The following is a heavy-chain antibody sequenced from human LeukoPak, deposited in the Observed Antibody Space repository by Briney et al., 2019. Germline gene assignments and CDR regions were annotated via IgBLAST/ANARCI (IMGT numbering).Heavy chain of an antibody. D-gene: IGHD3-22*01. CDR1: GGSISNYY. V-gene: IGHV4-59*12. J-gene: IGHJ4*02. CDR2: IYYSGST. Sequence: SETLSLTCTVSGGSISNYYWSWIRQPPGKGLEWIGYIYYSGSTNYNPSLKSRVTMSVDTSKNQFSLKLSSVTAADTAVYYCARDGYDSSGYYGYYFDYWGQGTLVTVSS. CDR3: ARDGYDSSGYYGYYFDY.